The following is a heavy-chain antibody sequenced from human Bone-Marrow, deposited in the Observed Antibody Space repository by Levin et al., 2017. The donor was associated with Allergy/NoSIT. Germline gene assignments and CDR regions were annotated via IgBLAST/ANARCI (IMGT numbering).Heavy chain of an antibody. J-gene: IGHJ6*02. V-gene: IGHV3-21*01. CDR2: IGTTSSYI. CDR1: GFTFSSSS. D-gene: IGHD4-11*01. Sequence: LSLTCAASGFTFSSSSMFWVRQAPGKGLEWVSSIGTTSSYIYYADSVKGRFTISRDNAKNSLYLQMDSLRAGDTAVYYCARGHYSNYDNGMDVWGQGTTVTVSS. CDR3: ARGHYSNYDNGMDV.